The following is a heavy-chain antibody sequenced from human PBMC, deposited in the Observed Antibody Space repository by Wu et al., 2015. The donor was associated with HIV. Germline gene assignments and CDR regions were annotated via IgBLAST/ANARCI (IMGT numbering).Heavy chain of an antibody. CDR1: GYTFTSYG. Sequence: QVQLVQSGAEVKKPGASVKVSCKASGYTFTSYGISWVRQAPGQGLEWMGWISAYNGNTNYAQKLQGRVTMTTDTSTSTAYMELRSLRSDDTAVYYCAATSNYAPGDYYYYYMDVWGKGTTVTVSS. J-gene: IGHJ6*03. CDR3: AATSNYAPGDYYYYYMDV. D-gene: IGHD1-7*01. CDR2: ISAYNGNT. V-gene: IGHV1-18*01.